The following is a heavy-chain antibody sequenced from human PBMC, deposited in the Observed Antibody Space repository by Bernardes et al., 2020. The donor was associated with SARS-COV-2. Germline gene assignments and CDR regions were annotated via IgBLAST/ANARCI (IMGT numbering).Heavy chain of an antibody. D-gene: IGHD3-22*01. CDR2: MNHSGST. CDR1: GGSFRGYY. Sequence: SETLSLTCDVYGGSFRGYYWSWIRQPPGKGLEWIGEMNHSGSTNYNPSLKSRVTISVDSSKNQFSLKLNPVTAADTAVYYCARGARISMIVVVMPQAAFGIWGQGTTVTVSS. CDR3: ARGARISMIVVVMPQAAFGI. V-gene: IGHV4-34*01. J-gene: IGHJ3*02.